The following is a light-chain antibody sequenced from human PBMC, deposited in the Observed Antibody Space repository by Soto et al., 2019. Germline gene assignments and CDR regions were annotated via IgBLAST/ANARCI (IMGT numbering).Light chain of an antibody. J-gene: IGKJ2*01. CDR1: QSISNY. V-gene: IGKV1-39*01. CDR2: AAS. CDR3: QQLHTYPYT. Sequence: DIQMTQSPSSLSASIGDRVTITCRASQSISNYLNWYQQKPGKAPKLLIYAASSMQSGVPSRFSGSGSETDFTLTISSLQPDDFATYYCQQLHTYPYTFGQGTKLEIK.